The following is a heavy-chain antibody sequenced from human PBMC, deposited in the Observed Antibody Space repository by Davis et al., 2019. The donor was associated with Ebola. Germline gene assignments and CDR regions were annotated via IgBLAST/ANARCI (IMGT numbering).Heavy chain of an antibody. CDR3: ARDQLAAPGTAYYGLDV. V-gene: IGHV1-18*04. CDR2: ISASNVNT. D-gene: IGHD6-13*01. CDR1: GYSLSTFG. J-gene: IGHJ6*02. Sequence: AASVKVSCKASGYSLSTFGFSWVRQAPAQGLEWMGWISASNVNTKYAQNFQGKVTMTTDTSTNTAYMELRSLRSDDTDVYYCARDQLAAPGTAYYGLDVWGQGTTVTVSS.